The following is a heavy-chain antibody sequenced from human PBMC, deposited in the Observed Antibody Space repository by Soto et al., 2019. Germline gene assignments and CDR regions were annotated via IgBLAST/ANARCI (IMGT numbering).Heavy chain of an antibody. CDR3: ANLYYYDSSGYYYRDY. CDR1: GFTFSSYA. CDR2: ISGSGGST. V-gene: IGHV3-23*01. J-gene: IGHJ4*02. Sequence: GGSLRLSCAASGFTFSSYAMSWVRQAPGKGLEWVSAISGSGGSTYYADSVKGRFTISRDNSKNTLYLQMNSLRAEDTAVYYCANLYYYDSSGYYYRDYWGQGTLVTVSS. D-gene: IGHD3-22*01.